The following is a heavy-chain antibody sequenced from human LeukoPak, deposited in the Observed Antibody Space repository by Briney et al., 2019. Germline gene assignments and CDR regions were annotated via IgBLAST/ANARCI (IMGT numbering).Heavy chain of an antibody. CDR2: IYPGDSDT. Sequence: GEALKISWKGSGYSLTSYWIGWVRQMPGKGLEWMGIIYPGDSDTRYSPSFQGQITISADKSISTAYLQWSSLEASDAAMYYCARREFLRLYYGMDVWGQGTTVTVSS. CDR3: ARREFLRLYYGMDV. CDR1: GYSLTSYW. V-gene: IGHV5-51*01. D-gene: IGHD4-17*01. J-gene: IGHJ6*02.